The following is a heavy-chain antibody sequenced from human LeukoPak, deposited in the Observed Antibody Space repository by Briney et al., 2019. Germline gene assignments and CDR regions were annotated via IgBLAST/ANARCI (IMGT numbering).Heavy chain of an antibody. Sequence: ASVKVSRKASGGTFSSYAISWVRQAPGQGLEWMGGIIPIFGTANYAQKFQGRVTITADESTSTAYMELSSLRSEDTAVYYCARFARLKDAFDIWGQGTMVTVSS. V-gene: IGHV1-69*13. CDR1: GGTFSSYA. CDR2: IIPIFGTA. CDR3: ARFARLKDAFDI. D-gene: IGHD2-21*01. J-gene: IGHJ3*02.